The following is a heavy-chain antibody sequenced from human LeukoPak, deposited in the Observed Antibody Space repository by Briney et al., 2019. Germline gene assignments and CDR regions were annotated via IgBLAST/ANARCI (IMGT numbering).Heavy chain of an antibody. J-gene: IGHJ4*02. D-gene: IGHD6-6*01. CDR3: ARGRGAARGAY. CDR1: GGSFSGYY. CDR2: INHSGST. Sequence: PSETLSLTCAVYGGSFSGYYWSWIRQPPGKGLEWIGEINHSGSTNYNPSLKSRVTISVDTSKNQFSLKLSSVTAADTAVYYYARGRGAARGAYWGQGTLVTVSS. V-gene: IGHV4-34*01.